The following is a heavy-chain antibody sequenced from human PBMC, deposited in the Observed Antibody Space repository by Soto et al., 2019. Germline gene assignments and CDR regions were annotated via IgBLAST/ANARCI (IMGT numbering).Heavy chain of an antibody. CDR3: ARGGSSSWFPKILDY. J-gene: IGHJ4*02. CDR1: GFTFSSYG. D-gene: IGHD6-13*01. CDR2: IWYGGSNK. Sequence: QVQLVESGGGVVQPGRSLRLSCAASGFTFSSYGRNWVRQAPGKVREWVAVIWYGGSNKYYADSVKGRFTISRDKSKNTLYLQMNSQSAEDTAVYYCARGGSSSWFPKILDYWVQGTLVTVSS. V-gene: IGHV3-33*01.